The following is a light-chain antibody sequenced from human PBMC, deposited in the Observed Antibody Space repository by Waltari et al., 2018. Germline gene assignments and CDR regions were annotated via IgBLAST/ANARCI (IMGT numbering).Light chain of an antibody. CDR1: QSVLYSSNNKNF. Sequence: DIVMTQSPDSLAVSLGESATINCKSTQSVLYSSNNKNFLACYQLRPGQPPRLLIHWASTRESGVPDRFDGSGSGTDFTLTISSLQAEDVALYFCQQYYSFPLTFGGGTKVEIK. CDR3: QQYYSFPLT. V-gene: IGKV4-1*01. CDR2: WAS. J-gene: IGKJ4*01.